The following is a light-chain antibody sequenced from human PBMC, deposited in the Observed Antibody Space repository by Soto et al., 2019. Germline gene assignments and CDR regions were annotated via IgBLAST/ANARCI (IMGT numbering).Light chain of an antibody. Sequence: EKVLPQSPGTLSLSPVERATFACRASQSVSNNYLAWYQQKPGQAPRLLIYGASNRATGIPDRFSGSGSGTDFTLTISRLEREDFAVYYCQQYGSSGTFGQGNKVDIK. CDR1: QSVSNNY. V-gene: IGKV3-20*01. CDR3: QQYGSSGT. J-gene: IGKJ1*01. CDR2: GAS.